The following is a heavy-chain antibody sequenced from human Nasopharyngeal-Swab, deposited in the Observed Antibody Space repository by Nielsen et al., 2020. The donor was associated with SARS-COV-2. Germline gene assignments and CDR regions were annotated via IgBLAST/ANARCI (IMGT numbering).Heavy chain of an antibody. D-gene: IGHD2-21*02. Sequence: GESLKISCAASGFTFSSYSMNWVRQAPGKGLEWVPSISSSSSYIYYADSVKGRFTISRDNAKNSLYLQMNSLRAEDTAVYYCARDYYAYCGGDCYSGPNYFDYWGQGTLVTVSS. V-gene: IGHV3-21*01. CDR1: GFTFSSYS. J-gene: IGHJ4*02. CDR2: ISSSSSYI. CDR3: ARDYYAYCGGDCYSGPNYFDY.